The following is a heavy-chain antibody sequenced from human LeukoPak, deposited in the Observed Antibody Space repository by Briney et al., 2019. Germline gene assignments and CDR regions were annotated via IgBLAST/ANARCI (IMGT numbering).Heavy chain of an antibody. CDR3: ARGAYCSDDSCPGAFDI. CDR2: IWYDGSNK. Sequence: PGGSLGLSCAASGFAFSTYAMYWVRQAPGKGLEWVTVIWYDGSNKYYADSVKGRFTISRDNSKNTLYLQMNSLRAEDTAVYYCARGAYCSDDSCPGAFDIWGQGTMVTVSS. J-gene: IGHJ3*02. CDR1: GFAFSTYA. D-gene: IGHD2-15*01. V-gene: IGHV3-33*01.